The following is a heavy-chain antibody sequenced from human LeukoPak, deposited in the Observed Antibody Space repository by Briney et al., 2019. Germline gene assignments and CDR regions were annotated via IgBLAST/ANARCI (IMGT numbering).Heavy chain of an antibody. J-gene: IGHJ4*02. CDR2: TGIDSGKT. CDR1: GFTFSDYS. Sequence: GRSLRLSCAASGFTFSDYSMNWVRQAPGKGLEWISSTGIDSGKTNYADSVRGRFNISGDKAKNSLYLQMNSLRVEDTAVYYCARDYKYAFDNWGQGTLVTVSS. D-gene: IGHD5-24*01. CDR3: ARDYKYAFDN. V-gene: IGHV3-48*01.